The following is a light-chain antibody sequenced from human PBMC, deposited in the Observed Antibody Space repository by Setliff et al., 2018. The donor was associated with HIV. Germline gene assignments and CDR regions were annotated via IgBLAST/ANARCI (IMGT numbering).Light chain of an antibody. CDR2: NTN. CDR1: SGSISTTSQ. CDR3: LLFVGGMWV. V-gene: IGLV8-61*01. J-gene: IGLJ3*02. Sequence: QTVVTQEPSFAVSPGGTVTLTCGLNSGSISTTSQPSWYQQTPGQAPRTLIYNTNTRSSGVPDRFPGSILGNKAALTITGAQADDESTYYCLLFVGGMWVFGGGTKVTVL.